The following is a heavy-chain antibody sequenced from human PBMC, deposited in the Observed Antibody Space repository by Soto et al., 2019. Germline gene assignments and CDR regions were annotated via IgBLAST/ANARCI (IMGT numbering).Heavy chain of an antibody. CDR1: GFTFSSYG. CDR2: IWYDGTNK. CDR3: ARDRGAAAGTRYYNGMDV. D-gene: IGHD6-13*01. Sequence: QVQLVESGGGVVQPGRSLRLSCAASGFTFSSYGMHWVRQAPGKGLEWVAVIWYDGTNKYYADSVKGRFTISRDNSKNTLYLKMNSLRVEDTAVYYCARDRGAAAGTRYYNGMDVWGQVATVTVSS. J-gene: IGHJ6*02. V-gene: IGHV3-33*01.